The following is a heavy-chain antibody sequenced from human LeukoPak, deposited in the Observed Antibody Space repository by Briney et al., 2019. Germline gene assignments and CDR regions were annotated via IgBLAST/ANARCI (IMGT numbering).Heavy chain of an antibody. V-gene: IGHV3-66*01. CDR3: AELGITMIGGV. Sequence: QSGGSLRLSCAASGFTVSRDYKSWVRQAPGKGLEWVSVIYSGGATYYADSVKGRFTISRDNAKNSLYLQMNSLRAEDTAVYYCAELGITMIGGVWGKGTTVTISS. CDR1: GFTVSRDY. J-gene: IGHJ6*04. D-gene: IGHD3-10*02. CDR2: IYSGGAT.